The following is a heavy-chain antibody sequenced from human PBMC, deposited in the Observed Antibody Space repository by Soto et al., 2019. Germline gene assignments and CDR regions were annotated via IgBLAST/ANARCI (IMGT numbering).Heavy chain of an antibody. CDR3: ARDAGGMDV. Sequence: QVQLVQSGAEVKKPGASAKISCKASGYTFTSYALHWVRQAPGQRLERMGWINAGNGDTKYSKKFQGRVTITRDTSASTAYMELSSLRSEDTAVYYCARDAGGMDVWGQGTTVTVSS. V-gene: IGHV1-3*01. J-gene: IGHJ6*02. CDR1: GYTFTSYA. CDR2: INAGNGDT.